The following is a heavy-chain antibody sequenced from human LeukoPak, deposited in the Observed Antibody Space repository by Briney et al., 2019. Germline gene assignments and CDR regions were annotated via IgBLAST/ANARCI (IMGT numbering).Heavy chain of an antibody. D-gene: IGHD6-19*01. CDR1: GFTFTTYA. J-gene: IGHJ3*02. V-gene: IGHV3-23*01. CDR2: VSKSDGTT. Sequence: GGSLRLSCAASGFTFTTYAMSWVRQAPGKGLEWVSSVSKSDGTTYYADSVKGRLTISRDNSKNTLYLQMNSLRAEDTAVYYCAKVRVAGHDAFDIWGQGTMVTVSS. CDR3: AKVRVAGHDAFDI.